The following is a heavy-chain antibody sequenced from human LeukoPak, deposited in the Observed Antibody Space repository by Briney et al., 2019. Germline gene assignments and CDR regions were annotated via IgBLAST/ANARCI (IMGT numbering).Heavy chain of an antibody. J-gene: IGHJ4*02. D-gene: IGHD2-21*02. CDR3: ARGRGKAYCGGDCYPDY. Sequence: ASVKVSCKASGYTFTSYDINWVRQATAQGLEWMGWMNPNSGNTGYAQKFQGRVTMTRNTSISTAYMELSNLRSEDTAVYYCARGRGKAYCGGDCYPDYWGQGTRVTVSS. CDR1: GYTFTSYD. CDR2: MNPNSGNT. V-gene: IGHV1-8*01.